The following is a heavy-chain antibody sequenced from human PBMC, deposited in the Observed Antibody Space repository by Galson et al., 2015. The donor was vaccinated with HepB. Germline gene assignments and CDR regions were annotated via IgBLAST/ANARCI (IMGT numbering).Heavy chain of an antibody. J-gene: IGHJ4*02. D-gene: IGHD5-18*01. CDR1: GGTFSSYA. CDR2: IIPILGIA. V-gene: IGHV1-69*04. CDR3: ARDHGRVQLPDY. Sequence: SVKVSCKASGGTFSSYAISWVRQAPGQGLEWMGRIIPILGIANYAQKFQGRVTITADKSTSTAYMELSSLRSEDTAVYYCARDHGRVQLPDYWGQGTLVTVSS.